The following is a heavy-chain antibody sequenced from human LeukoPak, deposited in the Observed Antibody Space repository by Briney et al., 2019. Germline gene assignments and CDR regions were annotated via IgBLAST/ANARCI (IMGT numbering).Heavy chain of an antibody. V-gene: IGHV4-34*01. Sequence: SETLSLTCAVYGGSFSGYYWSWIRQPPGKGLEWIGEINHSGSTNYNPSLKSRVTISVDTSKNQFSLKLSSVTAADTAVYYCARAMGAVVLAAIGYWGQGTLVTVSS. D-gene: IGHD2-2*02. CDR1: GGSFSGYY. CDR2: INHSGST. CDR3: ARAMGAVVLAAIGY. J-gene: IGHJ4*02.